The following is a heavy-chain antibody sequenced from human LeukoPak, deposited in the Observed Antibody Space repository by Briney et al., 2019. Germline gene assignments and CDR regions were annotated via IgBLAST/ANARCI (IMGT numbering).Heavy chain of an antibody. D-gene: IGHD1-1*01. V-gene: IGHV4-39*07. CDR2: ISYSGST. CDR3: AGGAYTGTTVLFDY. Sequence: SGTLSLTCTVSGGSISSSSYYWGWIRQPPGKGLEWIGSISYSGSTYYNPSLKSRVTISVDTSKNQFSLKLSSVTAADTAVYYCAGGAYTGTTVLFDYWGQGTLVTVSS. J-gene: IGHJ4*02. CDR1: GGSISSSSYY.